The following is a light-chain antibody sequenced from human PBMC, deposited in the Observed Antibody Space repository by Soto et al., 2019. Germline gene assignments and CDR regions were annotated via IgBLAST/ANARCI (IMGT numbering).Light chain of an antibody. V-gene: IGKV1-39*01. Sequence: DIQMTQSPSSLSAFVGDRVTITCRASQSISDYLNWYQQKMGKAPKLLIHDASRLQSGVPSRFSRSGSGTDFTLTITTLQAEDFATYYCQQSYSTPPTFGGGTKVEIK. CDR1: QSISDY. CDR2: DAS. J-gene: IGKJ4*01. CDR3: QQSYSTPPT.